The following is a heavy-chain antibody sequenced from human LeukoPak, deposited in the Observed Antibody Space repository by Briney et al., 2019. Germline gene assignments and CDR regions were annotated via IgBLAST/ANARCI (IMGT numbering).Heavy chain of an antibody. CDR3: ARDSDTYYDILTGKSPFDY. Sequence: ASVKVSCKASGYTFTSYAMNWVRQAPGQGLEWMGWINTNTGNPTYAQGFTGRFVFSLDTSVSTAYLQISSLKAEDTAVYYCARDSDTYYDILTGKSPFDYWGQGTLVTVSS. CDR1: GYTFTSYA. J-gene: IGHJ4*02. CDR2: INTNTGNP. V-gene: IGHV7-4-1*02. D-gene: IGHD3-9*01.